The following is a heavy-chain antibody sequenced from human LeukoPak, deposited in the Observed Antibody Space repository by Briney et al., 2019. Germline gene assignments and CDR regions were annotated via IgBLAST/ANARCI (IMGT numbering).Heavy chain of an antibody. V-gene: IGHV3-43*01. CDR1: GFSLDDYT. J-gene: IGHJ6*03. CDR2: TSWDGSGT. CDR3: AKEADMAMGGDYYYYMDV. D-gene: IGHD5-18*01. Sequence: GGSLRLSCAASGFSLDDYTMHWVRQVPGKGLEWVSLTSWDGSGTDYADSVKGRFTISRDNSKNSLYLQMNSLNTEDTALYYCAKEADMAMGGDYYYYMDVWGKGTTVTVSS.